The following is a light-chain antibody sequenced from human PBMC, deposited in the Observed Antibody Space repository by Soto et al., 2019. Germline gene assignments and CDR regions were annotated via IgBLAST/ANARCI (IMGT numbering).Light chain of an antibody. Sequence: AIQLTQSPSSLSASVGDSVTITCRASQGISSRLAWYQQKPGTAPNLVIYDASSLETGVPSRFSGSGSGTDFTLTISSLQPGDFATYCCQQYNSYPITFGQGTREDIK. CDR3: QQYNSYPIT. CDR1: QGISSR. CDR2: DAS. V-gene: IGKV1-13*02. J-gene: IGKJ5*01.